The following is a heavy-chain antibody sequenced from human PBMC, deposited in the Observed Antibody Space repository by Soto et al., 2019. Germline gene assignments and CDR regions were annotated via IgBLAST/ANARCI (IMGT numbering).Heavy chain of an antibody. Sequence: GGSLRLSCAASGFTVSSNYMSWVRQAPGKGLEWVSVIYSGGSTYYADSVKGRFTISRHNSKNTLYLQMNSLRAEDTAVYYCARDRVHSSSSSYGMDVWGQGTTVTVPS. CDR2: IYSGGST. J-gene: IGHJ6*02. CDR3: ARDRVHSSSSSYGMDV. D-gene: IGHD6-6*01. V-gene: IGHV3-53*04. CDR1: GFTVSSNY.